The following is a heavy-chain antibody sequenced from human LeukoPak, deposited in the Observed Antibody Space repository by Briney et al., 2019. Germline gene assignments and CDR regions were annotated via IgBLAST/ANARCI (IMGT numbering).Heavy chain of an antibody. J-gene: IGHJ4*02. D-gene: IGHD2-2*01. V-gene: IGHV3-23*01. CDR3: AKDLAPTIY. Sequence: GGSLRLSYAASGFTFSSYAMSWVRQAPGKGLEWVSGISGSGGATYYADSVKGRFTISRDNSKNTLYLQMNSLRVEDTAVYYCAKDLAPTIYWGQGTLVTVSS. CDR2: ISGSGGAT. CDR1: GFTFSSYA.